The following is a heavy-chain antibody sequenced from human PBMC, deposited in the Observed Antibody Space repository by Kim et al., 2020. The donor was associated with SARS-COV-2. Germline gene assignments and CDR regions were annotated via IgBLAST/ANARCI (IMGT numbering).Heavy chain of an antibody. J-gene: IGHJ4*02. CDR1: GFTFSSYW. V-gene: IGHV3-7*04. D-gene: IGHD4-17*01. CDR2: IKQDGSEK. CDR3: ARVYGDYDYYFDY. Sequence: GGSLRLSCAASGFTFSSYWMSWVRQAPGKGLEWVANIKQDGSEKYYVDSVKGRFTISRDNAKNSLYLQMNSLRAEDTAVYYWARVYGDYDYYFDYWGQGTLVTVSS.